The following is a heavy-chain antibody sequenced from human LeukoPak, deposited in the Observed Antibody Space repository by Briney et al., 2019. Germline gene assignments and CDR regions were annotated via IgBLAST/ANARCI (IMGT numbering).Heavy chain of an antibody. CDR1: GYTFTTYY. CDR2: INPSGGST. V-gene: IGHV1-46*01. CDR3: ARDRGRYSGYDFAFDI. Sequence: GASVKVSCKASGYTFTTYYMHWVRQAPGQGLEWMGIINPSGGSTSNAQKFQGRVTMTRDTSTSTAYMELSSLRSEDTAVYYCARDRGRYSGYDFAFDIWGQGTMVTVSS. D-gene: IGHD5-12*01. J-gene: IGHJ3*02.